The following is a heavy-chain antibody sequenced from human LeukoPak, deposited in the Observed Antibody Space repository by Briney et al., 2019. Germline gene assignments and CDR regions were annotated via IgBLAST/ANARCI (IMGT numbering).Heavy chain of an antibody. Sequence: SVKVSCKASGGTFSNYAISWVRQAPGQGLEWLGGIIPIFGTANFAQKFQGRVTITADESTGTAYMELSSLRSDDTAVYYCVRGGAHSSSPYYMDVWGKGTTVTVSS. V-gene: IGHV1-69*13. CDR2: IIPIFGTA. D-gene: IGHD6-6*01. CDR3: VRGGAHSSSPYYMDV. CDR1: GGTFSNYA. J-gene: IGHJ6*03.